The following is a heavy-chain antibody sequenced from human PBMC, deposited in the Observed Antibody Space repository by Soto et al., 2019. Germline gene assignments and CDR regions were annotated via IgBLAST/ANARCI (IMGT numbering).Heavy chain of an antibody. V-gene: IGHV3-74*03. Sequence: EVQLVESGGGLVQPGGSLRLSCVASDFTFSYYWMYWVRQVPGKGLVWVSRIHSDGSSTTYADSVKGRFTISRDNAKNALYLQMASLRVEDTAVYYCARGDVGAFDLWGQGTMVTVSS. D-gene: IGHD1-26*01. CDR1: DFTFSYYW. J-gene: IGHJ3*01. CDR3: ARGDVGAFDL. CDR2: IHSDGSST.